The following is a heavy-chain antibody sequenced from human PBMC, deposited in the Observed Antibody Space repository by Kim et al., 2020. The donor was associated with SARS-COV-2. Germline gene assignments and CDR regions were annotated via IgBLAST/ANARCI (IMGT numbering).Heavy chain of an antibody. V-gene: IGHV3-49*04. CDR1: GFNFDDSA. D-gene: IGHD3-10*01. J-gene: IGHJ4*02. Sequence: GGSLRLSCTVSGFNFDDSAMNWVRQAPGKGLEWVGFITSKAYGGITEYAASVRGRFTISKDESKTIACLQMNSLKMDDTAVYYCTRGVRAPDKWGQGTLVTVS. CDR2: ITSKAYGGIT. CDR3: TRGVRAPDK.